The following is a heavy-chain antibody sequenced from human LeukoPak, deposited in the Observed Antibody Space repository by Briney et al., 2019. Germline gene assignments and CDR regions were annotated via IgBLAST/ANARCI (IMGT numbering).Heavy chain of an antibody. J-gene: IGHJ6*03. CDR3: ARDSAYYYYYYMDV. Sequence: SETLSLTCTVSGGSISSYYWSWIRQPPGKGLEWIGRIYTSGSTNYNPSLKSRVTMSVDTSKNQFSLKLSSVTAADTAVYYCARDSAYYYYYYMDVWGKGTTVTISS. D-gene: IGHD6-19*01. V-gene: IGHV4-4*07. CDR1: GGSISSYY. CDR2: IYTSGST.